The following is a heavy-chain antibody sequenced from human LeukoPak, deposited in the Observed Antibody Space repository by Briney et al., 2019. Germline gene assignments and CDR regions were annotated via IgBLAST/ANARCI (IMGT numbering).Heavy chain of an antibody. CDR2: IYYSGST. CDR1: GGSISSSSYY. CDR3: ARLDDSSGYYSLWGTGLVDY. J-gene: IGHJ4*02. D-gene: IGHD3-22*01. V-gene: IGHV4-39*01. Sequence: SETLSLTCTVSGGSISSSSYYWGWIRQPPGKGLEWLGSIYYSGSTYYNPSLKSRVTISVDTSKNQFSLKLSSVTAADTAVYYCARLDDSSGYYSLWGTGLVDYWGQGTLVTVSS.